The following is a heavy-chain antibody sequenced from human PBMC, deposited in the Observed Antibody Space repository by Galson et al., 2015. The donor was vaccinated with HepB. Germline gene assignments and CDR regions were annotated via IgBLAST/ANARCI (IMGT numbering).Heavy chain of an antibody. D-gene: IGHD2-2*01. J-gene: IGHJ4*02. CDR3: AKDVNRGFCSTTSCYYFDY. CDR1: GFTFSRYG. CDR2: LSYDGNKK. V-gene: IGHV3-30*18. Sequence: SLRLSCAASGFTFSRYGMHWVRQAPGKGLEWVAVLSYDGNKKYYGDSVKGRFTISRDISRSTLYLQMNSLRAEDTAVYYCAKDVNRGFCSTTSCYYFDYWGQGTLVTVSS.